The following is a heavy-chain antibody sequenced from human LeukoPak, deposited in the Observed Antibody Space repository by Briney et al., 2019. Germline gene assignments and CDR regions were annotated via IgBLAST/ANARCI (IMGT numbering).Heavy chain of an antibody. D-gene: IGHD7-27*01. Sequence: GGSLRLSCVVSGFTVSNSYVSWVRQAPGRGLEWVSLIYKDGRTQYADSVRGRFTISRDNSKNTLYLRMNSLRAEDTAVFYCARLSGDDWYFTLWGRGTLVTVSS. J-gene: IGHJ2*01. V-gene: IGHV3-53*01. CDR2: IYKDGRT. CDR3: ARLSGDDWYFTL. CDR1: GFTVSNSY.